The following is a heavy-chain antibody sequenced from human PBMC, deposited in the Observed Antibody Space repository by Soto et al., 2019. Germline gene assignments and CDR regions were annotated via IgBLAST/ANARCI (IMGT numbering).Heavy chain of an antibody. CDR3: ARRQWFLDY. CDR2: INANNGYT. V-gene: IGHV1-18*01. J-gene: IGHJ4*02. CDR1: GYNFVNYA. Sequence: QVQLVQSGGEVKKPGASVKVSCKASGYNFVNYAISWVRQAPGQGLEWMGWINANNGYTTYAQKLQGRVTMTTDTSTNTAYMELRSLTPDDTDVYYCARRQWFLDYWGQGTLVTVSS. D-gene: IGHD2-8*01.